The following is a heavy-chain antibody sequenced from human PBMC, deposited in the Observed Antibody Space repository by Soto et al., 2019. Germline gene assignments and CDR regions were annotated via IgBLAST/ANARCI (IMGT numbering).Heavy chain of an antibody. CDR3: ARWSWTDAFDI. V-gene: IGHV3-13*01. CDR1: GFTFSSYD. D-gene: IGHD1-26*01. J-gene: IGHJ3*02. Sequence: TGGSLRLSCAASGFTFSSYDMHWVRQATGKGLEWVSAIGTAGDTYYPGSVKGRFTISRENAKNSLYLQMNSLRAGDTAVYYCARWSWTDAFDIWGQGTMVTVSS. CDR2: IGTAGDT.